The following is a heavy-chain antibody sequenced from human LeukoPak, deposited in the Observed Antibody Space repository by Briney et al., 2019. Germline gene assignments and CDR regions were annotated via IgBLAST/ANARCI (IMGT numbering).Heavy chain of an antibody. J-gene: IGHJ6*03. CDR3: AREKNYYYYMDV. CDR1: GYTFTSYD. V-gene: IGHV1-8*01. D-gene: IGHD2/OR15-2a*01. CDR2: MNPNSGNT. Sequence: ASVKVSRKASGYTFTSYDINWVRQATGQGLEWMGWMNPNSGNTGYAQKFQGRVTMTRNTSISTAYMELSSLRSEDTAVYYCAREKNYYYYMDVWGKGTTVTVSS.